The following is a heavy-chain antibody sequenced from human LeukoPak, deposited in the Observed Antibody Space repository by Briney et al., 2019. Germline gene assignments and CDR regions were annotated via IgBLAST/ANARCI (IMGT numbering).Heavy chain of an antibody. Sequence: GASVKVSCKASGGTFSSYAIGWVRQAPGRGLEWMGRIIPILGIANYAQKFQGRVTITADKSTSTAYMELSSLRSEDTAVYYCARDKDGYNSQIFDYWGQGTPVTVSS. V-gene: IGHV1-69*04. D-gene: IGHD5-24*01. J-gene: IGHJ4*02. CDR1: GGTFSSYA. CDR2: IIPILGIA. CDR3: ARDKDGYNSQIFDY.